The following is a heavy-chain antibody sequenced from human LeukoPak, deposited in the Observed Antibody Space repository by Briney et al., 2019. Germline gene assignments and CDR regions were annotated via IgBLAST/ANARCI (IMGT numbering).Heavy chain of an antibody. V-gene: IGHV5-51*01. CDR3: ARGYYDSSGYYFSDAFDI. J-gene: IGHJ3*02. Sequence: GESLKISCKGSGYSFTSYWIGWVRQMPGEGLEWMGIICPGDSDTRYSPSFQGQVTISADKSISTAYLQWSSLKASDTAMYYCARGYYDSSGYYFSDAFDIWGQGTMVTVSS. D-gene: IGHD3-22*01. CDR1: GYSFTSYW. CDR2: ICPGDSDT.